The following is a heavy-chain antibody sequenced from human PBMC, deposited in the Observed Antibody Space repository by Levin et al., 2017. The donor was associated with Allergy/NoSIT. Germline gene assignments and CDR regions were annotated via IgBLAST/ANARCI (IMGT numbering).Heavy chain of an antibody. J-gene: IGHJ6*02. Sequence: VASVKVSCKASGYTFTSYGISWVRQAPGQGLEWMGWISAYNGNTNYAQKLQGRVTMTTDTSTSTAYMELRSLRSDDTAVYYCARDLKYCTNGVCYSRYYYYYGMDVWGQGTTVTVSS. V-gene: IGHV1-18*01. CDR1: GYTFTSYG. D-gene: IGHD2-8*01. CDR2: ISAYNGNT. CDR3: ARDLKYCTNGVCYSRYYYYYGMDV.